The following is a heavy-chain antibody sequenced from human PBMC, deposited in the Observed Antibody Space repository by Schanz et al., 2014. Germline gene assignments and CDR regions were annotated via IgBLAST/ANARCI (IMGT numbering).Heavy chain of an antibody. D-gene: IGHD1-26*01. V-gene: IGHV3-11*05. Sequence: VQLVASGGGLVQPGGSLRLSCAASGFSFSDHAMAWIRQPPGRGLEWVTFINTGSNYINYADSVKGRFTISRDNTKNSLFLQLNSLRADDTAVYYCARNRGSGGQNWYFDLWGRGTLVTVSS. CDR2: INTGSNYI. J-gene: IGHJ2*01. CDR3: ARNRGSGGQNWYFDL. CDR1: GFSFSDHA.